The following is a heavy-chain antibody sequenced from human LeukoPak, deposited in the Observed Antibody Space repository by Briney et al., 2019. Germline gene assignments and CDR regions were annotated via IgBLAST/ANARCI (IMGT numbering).Heavy chain of an antibody. V-gene: IGHV3-7*01. Sequence: TGGSLRLSCAASGFTFSSYVMSWVRQTPGKGLEWVANIKQDGGEKYYVDSVKGRFTISRDNAKNSLYLQMNGLRAEDTAVYYCARALYSYGLYYFDYWGQGTLVTVSS. CDR2: IKQDGGEK. D-gene: IGHD5-18*01. J-gene: IGHJ4*02. CDR1: GFTFSSYV. CDR3: ARALYSYGLYYFDY.